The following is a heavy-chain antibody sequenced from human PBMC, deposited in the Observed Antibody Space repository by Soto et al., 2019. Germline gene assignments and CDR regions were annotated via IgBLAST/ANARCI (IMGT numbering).Heavy chain of an antibody. CDR2: TYWDDDK. D-gene: IGHD4-17*01. J-gene: IGHJ4*02. CDR1: GFSLSTSGVG. V-gene: IGHV2-5*02. CDR3: AHRQRTVYFDY. Sequence: QITLKESGPTLVKPTQTLTLTCTFSGFSLSTSGVGVGWIRQPPGKALEWLALTYWDDDKRYSPSLKSRLTITKDTSKNQVVLTMTTMDPVDTATYYCAHRQRTVYFDYWGQGTLFTVSS.